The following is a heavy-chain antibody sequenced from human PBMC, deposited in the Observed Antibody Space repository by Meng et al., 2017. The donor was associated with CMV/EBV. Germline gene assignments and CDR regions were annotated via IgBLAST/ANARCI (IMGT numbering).Heavy chain of an antibody. J-gene: IGHJ6*02. D-gene: IGHD2-15*01. Sequence: GGSLRLSCAASGFTFSDYYMNWVRQAPGKGLEWVSSISSSSTIYYADSVKGRFTISRENAKNSLYLQMNSLRAGDTAVYYCTLTQDYYYGMDVWGQGTTVTVSS. V-gene: IGHV3-69-1*01. CDR1: GFTFSDYY. CDR2: ISSSSTI. CDR3: TLTQDYYYGMDV.